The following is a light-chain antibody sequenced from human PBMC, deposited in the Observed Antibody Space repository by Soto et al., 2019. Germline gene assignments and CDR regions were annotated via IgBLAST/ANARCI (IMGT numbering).Light chain of an antibody. CDR2: EVS. CDR1: SSDVGGYNY. V-gene: IGLV2-8*01. Sequence: QSVLTQPPAASGSPGQSVTISCTGTSSDVGGYNYVSWYQQHPGKAPKLMIYEVSRRPSGVPDRFSGSKSGNTASLTVSGLQAEDEADYHCSSHAGGTNYMVFGGGTKLTVL. J-gene: IGLJ3*02. CDR3: SSHAGGTNYMV.